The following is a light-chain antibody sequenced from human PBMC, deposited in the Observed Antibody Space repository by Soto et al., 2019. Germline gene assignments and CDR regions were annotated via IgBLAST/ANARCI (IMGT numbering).Light chain of an antibody. V-gene: IGLV2-8*01. J-gene: IGLJ3*02. CDR2: EVN. CDR3: SSYAGSTWV. Sequence: QSALTQPPSASGSPGQSVTISCTGTSSDVGGYNYVSWYQQHPGKVPKLMVYEVNKRPSGVPDRFSGAKSGNTASLTVSGLQAEDEADYYCSSYAGSTWVFGGGTQLTVL. CDR1: SSDVGGYNY.